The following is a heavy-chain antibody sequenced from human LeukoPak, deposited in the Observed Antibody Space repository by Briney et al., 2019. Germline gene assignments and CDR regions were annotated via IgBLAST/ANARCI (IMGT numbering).Heavy chain of an antibody. Sequence: TGGSLRLSCAASGFTFSSYAVNWVRQAPGKGLEWVSSISSSSSYIYYADSVKGRFTISRDNAKNSLYLQMNSLRAEDTAVYYCARRPAAMKGEDYWGQGTLVTASS. V-gene: IGHV3-21*01. CDR2: ISSSSSYI. D-gene: IGHD2-2*01. CDR3: ARRPAAMKGEDY. CDR1: GFTFSSYA. J-gene: IGHJ4*02.